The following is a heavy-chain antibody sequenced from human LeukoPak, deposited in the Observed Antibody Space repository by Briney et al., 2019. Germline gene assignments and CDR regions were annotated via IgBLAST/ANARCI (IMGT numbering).Heavy chain of an antibody. CDR2: IYTSGST. Sequence: SETLSLTCTVSGYSINSGFYWGWIRQPPGKGLEWIGRIYTSGSTNYNPSLKSRVTISVDTSKNQFSLKLSSVAAADTAVYYCARDGYSGYDHWGQGTLVTVSS. D-gene: IGHD5-12*01. CDR3: ARDGYSGYDH. CDR1: GYSINSGFY. V-gene: IGHV4-38-2*02. J-gene: IGHJ4*02.